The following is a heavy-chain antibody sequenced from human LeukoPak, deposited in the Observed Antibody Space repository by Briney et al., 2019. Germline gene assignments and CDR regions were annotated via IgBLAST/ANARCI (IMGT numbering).Heavy chain of an antibody. Sequence: ASVKVSCKVSGYTLTELSMHWVRQAPGKGLEWMGGFDPEDGEAIYAQKFQCRVTMTEDTSTDTAYMELSSLRSEDTAVYYCATGVQICSGGSCDYWGQGTLVTVSS. CDR2: FDPEDGEA. CDR1: GYTLTELS. D-gene: IGHD2-15*01. CDR3: ATGVQICSGGSCDY. J-gene: IGHJ4*02. V-gene: IGHV1-24*01.